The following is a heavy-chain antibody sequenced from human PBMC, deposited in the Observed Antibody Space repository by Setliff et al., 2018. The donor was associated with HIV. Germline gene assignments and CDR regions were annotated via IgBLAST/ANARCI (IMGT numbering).Heavy chain of an antibody. Sequence: PSETLSLTCTLSGGSISSGGYYYSWIRQHPVKGLEYIGHIHYSGNTYYNPSLKSRISISVDTSKNQFSLKLTSVTAADTAVYYCARSKKRGDYYYYYYYMDVWGKGTTVTVSS. V-gene: IGHV4-31*03. J-gene: IGHJ6*03. CDR1: GGSISSGGYY. CDR2: IHYSGNT. CDR3: ARSKKRGDYYYYYYYMDV. D-gene: IGHD3-16*01.